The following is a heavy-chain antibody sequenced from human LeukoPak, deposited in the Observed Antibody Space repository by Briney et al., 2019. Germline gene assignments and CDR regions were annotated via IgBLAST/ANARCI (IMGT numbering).Heavy chain of an antibody. D-gene: IGHD4-23*01. Sequence: ASVKVSCKASGYTFTSYYVHWVRQAPGQGLEWMGIINPSGGSTSYAQKFQGRVTMTRDTSTSTVYMELSSLRSEDTAVYYCARDGGAMVVTRNWFDPWGQGTLVTVSS. V-gene: IGHV1-46*01. CDR3: ARDGGAMVVTRNWFDP. CDR2: INPSGGST. CDR1: GYTFTSYY. J-gene: IGHJ5*02.